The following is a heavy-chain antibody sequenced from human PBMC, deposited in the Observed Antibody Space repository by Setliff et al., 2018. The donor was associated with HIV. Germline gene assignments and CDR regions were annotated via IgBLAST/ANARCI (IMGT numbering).Heavy chain of an antibody. J-gene: IGHJ4*02. CDR1: GLSISSNY. V-gene: IGHV3-66*02. CDR2: IYSGGDA. Sequence: GESLKISCAASGLSISSNYMSWVRQAPGKGLEWVSIIYSGGDAYYSDSLKGRFTISRDNSRNTLSLQMSSLRADDTAVYYCARVVVVIGSQDYFDYWGQGMLVTVSS. CDR3: ARVVVVIGSQDYFDY. D-gene: IGHD2-21*01.